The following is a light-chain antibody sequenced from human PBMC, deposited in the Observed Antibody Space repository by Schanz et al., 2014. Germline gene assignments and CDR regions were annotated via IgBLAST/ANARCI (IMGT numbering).Light chain of an antibody. CDR3: QQRSNWLT. CDR1: QSVSSY. Sequence: EIVLTQSPATLSLSPGERATLSCRASQSVSSYLAWYQQKPGQAPRLLIYGASTRATGIPARFSGSGSATEFTLTINSLQSEDFAVYYCQQRSNWLTFGGGTKVEIK. CDR2: GAS. J-gene: IGKJ4*01. V-gene: IGKV3-11*01.